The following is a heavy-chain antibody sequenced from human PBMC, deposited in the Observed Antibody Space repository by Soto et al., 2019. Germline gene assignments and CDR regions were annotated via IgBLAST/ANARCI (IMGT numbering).Heavy chain of an antibody. J-gene: IGHJ6*04. CDR1: GYSFTSYW. V-gene: IGHV5-51*01. Sequence: GESLKIACKGSGYSFTSYWIRWVRQIPGKGLEWMGIIYPGDSDTRYSPSFQGQVTISADKSISTDYLTGSGLKTSDTAMYYCAREGTMGPGYYYYGLDVWGKGTTVTVSS. CDR3: AREGTMGPGYYYYGLDV. CDR2: IYPGDSDT. D-gene: IGHD3-10*01.